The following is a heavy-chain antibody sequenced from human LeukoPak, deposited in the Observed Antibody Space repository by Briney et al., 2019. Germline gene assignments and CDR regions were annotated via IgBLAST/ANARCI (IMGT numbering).Heavy chain of an antibody. D-gene: IGHD5-12*01. CDR1: GGSFSGYY. V-gene: IGHV4-34*01. J-gene: IGHJ4*02. CDR3: ARGPSWSGYRSENFDY. Sequence: SETLSLTCAVYGGSFSGYYWSWIRQPPGKGLEWIGEINHSGSTNYNPSLKSRVTISVDTSKNQFSLKLSSVTAADTAVYYCARGPSWSGYRSENFDYWGQGTLVTVSS. CDR2: INHSGST.